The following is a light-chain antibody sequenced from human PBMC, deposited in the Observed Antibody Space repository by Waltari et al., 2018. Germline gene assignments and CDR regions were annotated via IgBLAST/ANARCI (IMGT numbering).Light chain of an antibody. Sequence: SYELTQPPSVSVSPGQTARITCPGDALPQDDAQWYQQKPGQGPVLVMYKDTERPSGTPERFSGSTSGTTVTLTIGGVQAEDEADYYCQSADTSGSWVFGGGTKLAVL. V-gene: IGLV3-25*03. J-gene: IGLJ3*02. CDR3: QSADTSGSWV. CDR1: ALPQDD. CDR2: KDT.